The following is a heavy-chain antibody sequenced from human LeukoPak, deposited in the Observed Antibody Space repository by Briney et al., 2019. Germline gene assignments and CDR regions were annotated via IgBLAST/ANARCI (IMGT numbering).Heavy chain of an antibody. J-gene: IGHJ5*02. Sequence: GGSLRLSCAASGFTFDDYGMSWVRQGPGKGLEWVSGINWNGGNTGYADSVKGRFTIFRDNAKSSLYLEMDSLRVEDTALYYCARTSDGNWFDPWGQGTLVTVSS. CDR1: GFTFDDYG. V-gene: IGHV3-20*04. CDR3: ARTSDGNWFDP. D-gene: IGHD1-26*01. CDR2: INWNGGNT.